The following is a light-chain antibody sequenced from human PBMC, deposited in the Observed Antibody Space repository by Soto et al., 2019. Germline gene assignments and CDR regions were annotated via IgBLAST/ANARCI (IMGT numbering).Light chain of an antibody. CDR2: SNN. J-gene: IGLJ2*01. CDR1: RSNIGSNT. V-gene: IGLV1-44*01. CDR3: AAWDDSLKGYV. Sequence: QSVLTQPPSASGTPGQRVTISCSGSRSNIGSNTANWYQQVPGTAPKLLMNSNNQRPSGVPDRFSGSKSGTSASLAISGLQSEDEADYYCAAWDDSLKGYVFGGGTMLTVL.